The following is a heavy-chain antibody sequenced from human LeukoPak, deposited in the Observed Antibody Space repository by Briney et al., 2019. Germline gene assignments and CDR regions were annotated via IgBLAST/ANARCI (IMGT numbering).Heavy chain of an antibody. CDR3: VYYYGSGDYNWFDP. V-gene: IGHV1-8*01. J-gene: IGHJ5*02. Sequence: ASVKVSCKASGYTFTSYDINWVRQATGQGLEWMGWMNPNSGNTGYAQNFQGSVTMTRNISTATAYMELSSLRSDDTAVYYCVYYYGSGDYNWFDPWGQGTLVTVSS. D-gene: IGHD3-10*01. CDR2: MNPNSGNT. CDR1: GYTFTSYD.